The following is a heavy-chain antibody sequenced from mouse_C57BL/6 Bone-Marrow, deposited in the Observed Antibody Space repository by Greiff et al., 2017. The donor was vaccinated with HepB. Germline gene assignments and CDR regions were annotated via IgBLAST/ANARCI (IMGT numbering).Heavy chain of an antibody. CDR2: IYPRYGST. D-gene: IGHD2-1*01. CDR1: GYTFTSYD. CDR3: ARYYGNHYYARVY. Sequence: VQLQQSGPELVKPGASVKLSCKASGYTFTSYDINWVKQRPGQGLEWIGGIYPRYGSTKYNEKFKGKATLTVDTSSSTAYMELHSLTSEDSAVYFCARYYGNHYYARVYWGQSPSVTVSS. J-gene: IGHJ4*01. V-gene: IGHV1-85*01.